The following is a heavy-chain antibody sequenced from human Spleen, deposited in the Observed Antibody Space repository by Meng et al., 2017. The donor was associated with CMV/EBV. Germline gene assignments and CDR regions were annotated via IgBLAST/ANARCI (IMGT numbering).Heavy chain of an antibody. V-gene: IGHV3-21*01. Sequence: GESLKISCAASGFTFSSYRMNWVRQAPGKGLEWVSFISSGSEYIYYSDSVKGRFTISRDNAKNSVYLQMNTLRPEDTAVYYCARDLIYSSGWYDFDYWGQGTLVTVSS. D-gene: IGHD6-19*01. CDR2: ISSGSEYI. CDR3: ARDLIYSSGWYDFDY. J-gene: IGHJ4*02. CDR1: GFTFSSYR.